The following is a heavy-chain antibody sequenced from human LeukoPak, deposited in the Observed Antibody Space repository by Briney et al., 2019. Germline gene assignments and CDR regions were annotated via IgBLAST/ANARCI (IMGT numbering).Heavy chain of an antibody. CDR2: IRYDGSNK. J-gene: IGHJ4*02. V-gene: IGHV3-30*02. CDR1: GFTFSSYG. Sequence: GGSLRLSCAASGFTFSSYGMHWVRQAPGKGLEWLAFIRYDGSNKYYADSVRGRFTISRDNSKNTLYLQMNSLRAEDTAVYYCAKEGNVFWSGYTGYWGQGTLVTVSS. CDR3: AKEGNVFWSGYTGY. D-gene: IGHD3-3*01.